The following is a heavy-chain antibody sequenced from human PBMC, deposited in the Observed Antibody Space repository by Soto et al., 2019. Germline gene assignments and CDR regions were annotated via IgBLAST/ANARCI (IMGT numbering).Heavy chain of an antibody. CDR3: AKVGTAPGSPDY. J-gene: IGHJ4*02. V-gene: IGHV3-23*01. CDR2: ISGSGGST. D-gene: IGHD1-7*01. CDR1: GFTFSSYA. Sequence: GGSLSLSCAASGFTFSSYAMSWVRQAPGKGLEWVSAISGSGGSTYYADSVKGRFTISRDNSKNTLYLQMNSLRAEDTAVYYCAKVGTAPGSPDYWGQGTLVTVSS.